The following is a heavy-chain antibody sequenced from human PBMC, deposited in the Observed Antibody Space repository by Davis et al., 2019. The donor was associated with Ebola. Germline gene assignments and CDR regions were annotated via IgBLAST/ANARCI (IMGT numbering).Heavy chain of an antibody. CDR1: GFTFSSHG. D-gene: IGHD1-26*01. CDR3: TRLSGSYADY. Sequence: PGGSLRLSCAAAGFTFSSHGMHWVRQASGKGLEWVGRIRSKANSYATAYAASVKGRFTISRDDSKNTAYLQMNSLKTEDTAVYYCTRLSGSYADYWGQGTLVTVSS. J-gene: IGHJ4*02. V-gene: IGHV3-73*01. CDR2: IRSKANSYAT.